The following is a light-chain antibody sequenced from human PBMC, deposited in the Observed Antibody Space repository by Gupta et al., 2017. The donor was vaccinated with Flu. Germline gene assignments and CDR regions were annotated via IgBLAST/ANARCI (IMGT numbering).Light chain of an antibody. CDR2: KDS. CDR1: ELPKHY. Sequence: PGQAARITCSGDELPKHYASCYQQKPGPAPVVVSVKDSERPSGIPERIAATCSGTTVTITIRGVKAEDDAYYDYQQEDSSGTVVFGTGTKLTVL. V-gene: IGLV3-25*03. CDR3: QQEDSSGTVV. J-gene: IGLJ2*01.